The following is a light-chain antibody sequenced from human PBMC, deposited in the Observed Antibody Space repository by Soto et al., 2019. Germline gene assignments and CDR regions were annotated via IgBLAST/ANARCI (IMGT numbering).Light chain of an antibody. CDR2: KAS. CDR3: QQYSTYPWT. Sequence: DIQMNQSPSTLSASVGDRVTITCRASQTISTLLAWYQQRPGKAPNLLIYKASSLESGVPSRFSGSGSGTEFTLTISSLQPDDFATYFCQQYSTYPWTFGQGTKVEGK. CDR1: QTISTL. J-gene: IGKJ1*01. V-gene: IGKV1-5*03.